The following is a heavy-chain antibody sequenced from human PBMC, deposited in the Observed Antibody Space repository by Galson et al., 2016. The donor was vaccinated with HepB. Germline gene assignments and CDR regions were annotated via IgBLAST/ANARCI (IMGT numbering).Heavy chain of an antibody. J-gene: IGHJ5*02. CDR3: ARAGRRSWFDT. D-gene: IGHD3-10*01. V-gene: IGHV4-4*02. Sequence: SETLSLTCAVSGGSISSSYWWTWVRQPPGKGLEWIGEIYHGGSPNYNPSLKGRVTISVDRSKNQFSLKRNSVTAADTAVYYCARAGRRSWFDTWGQGTLVTVSS. CDR2: IYHGGSP. CDR1: GGSISSSYW.